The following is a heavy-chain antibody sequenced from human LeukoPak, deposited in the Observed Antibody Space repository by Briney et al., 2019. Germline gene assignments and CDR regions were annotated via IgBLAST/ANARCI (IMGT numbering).Heavy chain of an antibody. CDR2: ISSSSSYI. CDR3: ARDSGPNYDILTGYSAHYWYFDL. Sequence: AGGSLRLSCAASGFTFSSYSMNWVRQAPGKGLEWVSSISSSSSYIYYADSVKGRFTISRDNAKNSLYLQMNSLRAEGTAVYYCARDSGPNYDILTGYSAHYWYFDLWGRGTLVTVSS. J-gene: IGHJ2*01. D-gene: IGHD3-9*01. V-gene: IGHV3-21*01. CDR1: GFTFSSYS.